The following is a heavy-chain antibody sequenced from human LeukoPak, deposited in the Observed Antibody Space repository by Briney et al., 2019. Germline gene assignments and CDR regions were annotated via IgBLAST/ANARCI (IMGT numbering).Heavy chain of an antibody. V-gene: IGHV3-15*01. D-gene: IGHD2-21*02. CDR1: GFTLSNAW. J-gene: IGHJ3*02. CDR3: TTEGILAYCGGDCYSMFAFDI. Sequence: PGGSLRLSCAASGFTLSNAWMSWVRQAPGKGLEWVGRIKSKTDGGTTDYAAPVKGRFTISRDDSKNTLYLQMNSLKTEDTAVYYCTTEGILAYCGGDCYSMFAFDIWGQGAMVTVSS. CDR2: IKSKTDGGTT.